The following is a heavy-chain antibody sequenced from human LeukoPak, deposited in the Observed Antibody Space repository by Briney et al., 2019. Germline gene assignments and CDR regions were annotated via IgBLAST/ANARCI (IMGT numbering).Heavy chain of an antibody. Sequence: SETLSLTCTVSGASISSYYWTWIWQTPEKGLEWICCIYSSGYTYYTPSLMSRVTIALDTSKNQISLKVNSVTAADTAVCYCASGQTMVTTRGSFDFWGQGTLATVSS. CDR3: ASGQTMVTTRGSFDF. J-gene: IGHJ4*02. CDR1: GASISSYY. CDR2: IYSSGYT. D-gene: IGHD4/OR15-4a*01. V-gene: IGHV4-59*12.